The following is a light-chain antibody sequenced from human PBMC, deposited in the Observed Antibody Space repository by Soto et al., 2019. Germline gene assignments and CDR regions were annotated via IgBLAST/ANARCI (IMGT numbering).Light chain of an antibody. V-gene: IGKV3-20*01. CDR1: QGVRNDH. CDR3: QQYGTTPWT. J-gene: IGKJ1*01. CDR2: RAV. Sequence: EVVLTQSPGTLSLSPGERASLSCRAGQGVRNDHVAWYQQKTGQAPRLLISRAVTRAIGIPDRFSGSGSGTGFTLTISSLEPEDFALYYCQQYGTTPWTFGQGTKVDIK.